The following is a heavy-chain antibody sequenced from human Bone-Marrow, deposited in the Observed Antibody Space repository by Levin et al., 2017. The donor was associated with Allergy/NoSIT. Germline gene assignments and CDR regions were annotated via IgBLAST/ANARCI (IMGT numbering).Heavy chain of an antibody. V-gene: IGHV4-61*02. Sequence: SQTLSLTCNVSGGSISSGSYYWSWIRQPAGKGLEWIGRIYTSGSTNYNPSLKSRVTISVDTSKNQFSLKLSSVTAADTAVYYCARGGVWWNWGQGTLVTVSS. CDR3: ARGGVWWN. J-gene: IGHJ4*02. CDR2: IYTSGST. CDR1: GGSISSGSYY. D-gene: IGHD1-26*01.